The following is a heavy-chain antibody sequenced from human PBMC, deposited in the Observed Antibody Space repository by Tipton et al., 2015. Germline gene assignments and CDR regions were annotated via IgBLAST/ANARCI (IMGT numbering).Heavy chain of an antibody. CDR1: GFTFSNYG. Sequence: SLRLSCAASGFTFSNYGMHWVRQAPGKGLEWVAVIWYDGSKKYYVDSVKGRFTISREDSKHTLYLQMNSLRVEDTAVYYCARGGLVAAFDIWGQGTMVTVSS. CDR3: ARGGLVAAFDI. J-gene: IGHJ3*02. CDR2: IWYDGSKK. V-gene: IGHV3-33*01.